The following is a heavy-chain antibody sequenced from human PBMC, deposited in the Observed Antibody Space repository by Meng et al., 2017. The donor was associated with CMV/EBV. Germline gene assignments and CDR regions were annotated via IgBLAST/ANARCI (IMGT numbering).Heavy chain of an antibody. D-gene: IGHD3-9*01. Sequence: GGSLRLSCAASGFTFRRYDIHWVRQAPGKGLEWVAFIENDGTNKKSADSVKGRFIISGDNSKNTLYLQMNSLRAEDTAVYYCAKFLTDSPDDAFDIWGQGTMVTVSS. V-gene: IGHV3-30*02. CDR3: AKFLTDSPDDAFDI. J-gene: IGHJ3*02. CDR1: GFTFRRYD. CDR2: IENDGTNK.